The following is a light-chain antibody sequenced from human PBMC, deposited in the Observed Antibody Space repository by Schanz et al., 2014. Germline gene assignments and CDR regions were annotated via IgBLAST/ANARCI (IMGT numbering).Light chain of an antibody. V-gene: IGLV4-69*01. CDR3: ETWDSNTWV. CDR1: SGHSNYA. Sequence: QPVLTQSPSASASLGASVKLTCTLSSGHSNYAIAWHQQQPEKGPRYLMRLNNDGSHSKGDGIPDRFSGSSSGAERYLTISSLQSEDEADYYCETWDSNTWVFGGGTKLTVL. CDR2: LNNDGSH. J-gene: IGLJ3*02.